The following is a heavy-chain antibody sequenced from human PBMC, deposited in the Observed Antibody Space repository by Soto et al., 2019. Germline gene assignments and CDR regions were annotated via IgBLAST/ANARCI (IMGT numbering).Heavy chain of an antibody. CDR3: ARFSGSHYVWED. V-gene: IGHV3-48*03. CDR1: GFTFSSYD. CDR2: ISSSGSTI. D-gene: IGHD1-26*01. Sequence: PGGSLRLSCAASGFTFSSYDMNWVRQAPGKGLEWGSYISSSGSTIYYADSVKGRFTISRDNAKNSLYLQMNSLRAEDTAVYYCARFSGSHYVWEDWGQGALLTVSS. J-gene: IGHJ4*02.